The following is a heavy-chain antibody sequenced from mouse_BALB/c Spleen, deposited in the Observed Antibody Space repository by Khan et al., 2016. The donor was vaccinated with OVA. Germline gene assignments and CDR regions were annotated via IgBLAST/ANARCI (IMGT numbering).Heavy chain of an antibody. Sequence: VQLQQSGPELMKPGASVTISCKASGYSFTSYYIHWIMQSHGKSLEWIGYIDPFSGGITYNQTFKGKATLTVDKSSSTAYIYFSNLTSEDSAVYYCTRHGYVAWFTYWGQGTLVTVSA. D-gene: IGHD2-2*01. J-gene: IGHJ3*01. CDR3: TRHGYVAWFTY. CDR2: IDPFSGGI. CDR1: GYSFTSYY. V-gene: IGHV1-31*01.